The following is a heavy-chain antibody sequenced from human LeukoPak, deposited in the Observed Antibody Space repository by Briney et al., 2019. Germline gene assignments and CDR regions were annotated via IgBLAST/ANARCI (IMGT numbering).Heavy chain of an antibody. CDR2: ISWNSGSI. Sequence: GGSLRLSCAASGFTFDDYAMHWVRQAPGKGLEWVSGISWNSGSIGYADSVKGRFTISRDNAKNSLYLQMNSLRAEDTAVYYCASSSHTAMGSFDYWGQGTLVTVSS. CDR3: ASSSHTAMGSFDY. D-gene: IGHD5-18*01. CDR1: GFTFDDYA. V-gene: IGHV3-9*01. J-gene: IGHJ4*02.